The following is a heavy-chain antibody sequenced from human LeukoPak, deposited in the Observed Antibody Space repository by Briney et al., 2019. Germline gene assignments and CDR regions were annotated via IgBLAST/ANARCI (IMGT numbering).Heavy chain of an antibody. Sequence: ASVKVSCKASGYTFTGYYMHWVRQAPGQGLEWMGWINPNSGGTKHAQKFQGRVTMTRDTSISTVYMELSRLRSDDTAVYYCARDKQLDWAHYHYCYMDVWGKGTTVTVSS. D-gene: IGHD1-1*01. CDR2: INPNSGGT. J-gene: IGHJ6*03. V-gene: IGHV1-2*02. CDR3: ARDKQLDWAHYHYCYMDV. CDR1: GYTFTGYY.